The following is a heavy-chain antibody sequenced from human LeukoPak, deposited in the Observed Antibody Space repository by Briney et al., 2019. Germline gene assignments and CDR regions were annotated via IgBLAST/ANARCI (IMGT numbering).Heavy chain of an antibody. Sequence: GGSLRLSCAASGFTFSSYWMSWVRQAPGKGLEWVANIKQDGSEKYYVDSVKGRFTISRDNAKNSLYLQMNSLRAEDTAVYYCARSTADFWSGNLDYWGQGTLVTVSS. J-gene: IGHJ4*02. D-gene: IGHD3-3*01. CDR3: ARSTADFWSGNLDY. CDR1: GFTFSSYW. CDR2: IKQDGSEK. V-gene: IGHV3-7*01.